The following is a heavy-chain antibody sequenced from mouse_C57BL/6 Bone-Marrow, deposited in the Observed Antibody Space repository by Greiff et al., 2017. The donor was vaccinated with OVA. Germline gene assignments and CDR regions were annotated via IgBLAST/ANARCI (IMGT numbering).Heavy chain of an antibody. J-gene: IGHJ2*01. D-gene: IGHD1-1*01. CDR2: ISRGGDYT. CDR3: TRGSYYCDSKGDENFDY. CDR1: GFTFSSYA. Sequence: EVKLMESGEGLVKPGGSLKLSCAASGFTFSSYAMPWVRQTPEKRLEWVAYISRGGDYTYYADTVKGRSTISRDTARNTQDMQMSRLKSENTAMYYCTRGSYYCDSKGDENFDYWGQGTTLTVSS. V-gene: IGHV5-9-1*02.